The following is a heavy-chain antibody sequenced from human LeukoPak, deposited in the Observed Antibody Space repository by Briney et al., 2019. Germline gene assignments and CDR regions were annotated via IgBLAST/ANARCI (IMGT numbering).Heavy chain of an antibody. V-gene: IGHV3-23*01. CDR2: ISGSGYYS. D-gene: IGHD5-18*01. J-gene: IGHJ4*02. Sequence: GGSLRLSCAASEFTFDNYAMSWVRQAPGKGLEWVSVISGSGYYSYYADSVKGRFTVSRDNSKTTLYLQMNSLRADDTAVYYCAKARGYSYGQFDYWGRGTLVTVSS. CDR3: AKARGYSYGQFDY. CDR1: EFTFDNYA.